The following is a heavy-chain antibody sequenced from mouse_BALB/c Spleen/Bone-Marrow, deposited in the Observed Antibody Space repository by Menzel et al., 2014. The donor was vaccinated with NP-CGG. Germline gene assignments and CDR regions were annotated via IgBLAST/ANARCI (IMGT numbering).Heavy chain of an antibody. CDR3: ARGCYNGSRHNWYYDV. D-gene: IGHD1-1*01. Sequence: DAKLAESGGGLVQPGGSRKLSCVASGFTFSSFGMHWVRQAPEKGLEWVAYISSGSSSTYYADTLKGRFTISRDNPKNTLFLQMTSLRSEDTAIYYCARGCYNGSRHNWYYDVWGAGTTVTVSS. V-gene: IGHV5-17*02. CDR1: GFTFSSFG. CDR2: ISSGSSST. J-gene: IGHJ1*01.